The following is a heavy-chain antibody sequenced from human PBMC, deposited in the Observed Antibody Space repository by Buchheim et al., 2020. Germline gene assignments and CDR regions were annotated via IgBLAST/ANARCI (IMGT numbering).Heavy chain of an antibody. CDR2: ISGSGGNT. J-gene: IGHJ4*02. D-gene: IGHD6-13*01. CDR3: AKGTLYSSGWYYFDY. Sequence: EVQVLESGGGLVQPGGSLRLSCAASGFTFSSYAMSWVRQAPGKGLEWVSAISGSGGNTYYADSVKGRVTISRDNSKNSLYLQMNSLRAEDTAVYYCAKGTLYSSGWYYFDYWGQGTL. V-gene: IGHV3-23*01. CDR1: GFTFSSYA.